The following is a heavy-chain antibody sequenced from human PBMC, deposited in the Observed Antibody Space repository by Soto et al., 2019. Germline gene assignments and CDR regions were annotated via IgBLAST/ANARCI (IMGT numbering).Heavy chain of an antibody. D-gene: IGHD3-9*01. Sequence: SETLSLTCTVSGGSISSISYYWGWIRQPPGKGLEWIGSIYYSGSTYYNPSLKSRVTISVDTSKNQFSLKLSSVTAADTAVYYCARLHYDILTGYQGYYYGMDVWGQGTTVT. V-gene: IGHV4-39*01. CDR1: GGSISSISYY. J-gene: IGHJ6*02. CDR2: IYYSGST. CDR3: ARLHYDILTGYQGYYYGMDV.